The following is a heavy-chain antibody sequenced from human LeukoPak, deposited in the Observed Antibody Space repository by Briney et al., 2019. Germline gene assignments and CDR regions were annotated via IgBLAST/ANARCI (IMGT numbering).Heavy chain of an antibody. CDR1: GGSISSYY. CDR2: IYTSGST. D-gene: IGHD2-2*01. CDR3: AREINNLRYCSSTSCFHDH. Sequence: SDTLSLTCTVSGGSISSYYWSWLRQPAGKGLEWLGRIYTSGSTNYNPSLKSRVSMSVATSTNQFSLKLTSVTAAATAVYYCAREINNLRYCSSTSCFHDHRDHGNLVTVSS. V-gene: IGHV4-4*07. J-gene: IGHJ4*01.